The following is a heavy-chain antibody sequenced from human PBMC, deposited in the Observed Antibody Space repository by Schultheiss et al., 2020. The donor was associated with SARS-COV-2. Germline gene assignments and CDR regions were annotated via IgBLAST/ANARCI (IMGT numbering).Heavy chain of an antibody. J-gene: IGHJ6*02. V-gene: IGHV4-38-2*02. D-gene: IGHD6-19*01. CDR2: IYYSGST. CDR3: ARERGIAVAGTRDYYYYYGMDV. CDR1: GYSISSGYY. Sequence: SETLSLTCAVSGYSISSGYYWGWIRQPPGKGLEWIGYIYYSGSTYYNPSLKSRVTISVDTSKNQFSLKLSSVTAADTAVYYCARERGIAVAGTRDYYYYYGMDVWGQGTTVTVSS.